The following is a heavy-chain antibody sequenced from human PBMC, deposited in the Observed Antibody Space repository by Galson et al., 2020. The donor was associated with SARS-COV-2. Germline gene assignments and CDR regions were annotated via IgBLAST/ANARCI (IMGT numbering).Heavy chain of an antibody. D-gene: IGHD3-3*01. CDR3: TRHDFWSGYYIDY. Sequence: GESLKISCTASGFTFGDYAMSWFRQAPGKGLEWVGFIRSKAYGGTTEYAASVKGRFTISRDDSKSIAYLQMNSLKTEDTAVYYCTRHDFWSGYYIDYWGQGTLVTVSS. J-gene: IGHJ4*02. V-gene: IGHV3-49*03. CDR1: GFTFGDYA. CDR2: IRSKAYGGTT.